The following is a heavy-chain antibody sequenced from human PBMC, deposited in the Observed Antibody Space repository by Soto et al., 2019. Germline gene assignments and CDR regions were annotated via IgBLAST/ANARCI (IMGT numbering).Heavy chain of an antibody. Sequence: SVKVSCKASGGTFSSYAISWVRQAPGQGLEWMGGIIPIFGTANYAQKFQGRVTITADESTSTAYMELSSLRSEDTAVYYCARSPESDYYDSSGSYAFDIWGQGTMVTVSS. CDR1: GGTFSSYA. CDR2: IIPIFGTA. J-gene: IGHJ3*02. V-gene: IGHV1-69*01. CDR3: ARSPESDYYDSSGSYAFDI. D-gene: IGHD3-22*01.